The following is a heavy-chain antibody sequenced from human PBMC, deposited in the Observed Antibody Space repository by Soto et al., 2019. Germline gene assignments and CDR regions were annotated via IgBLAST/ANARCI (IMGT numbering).Heavy chain of an antibody. D-gene: IGHD3-3*01. CDR2: IYYSGST. CDR1: GGSVSSNY. V-gene: IGHV4-59*02. Sequence: ASETLSLTCTVSGGSVSSNYWSWIRQPPGKGLEWIGYIYYSGSTNYNPSLRSRVTISVDTSKNQFSLKLSSVTAADTAVYYCARGGDYDFWSGWNWGQGTLVTVSS. J-gene: IGHJ4*02. CDR3: ARGGDYDFWSGWN.